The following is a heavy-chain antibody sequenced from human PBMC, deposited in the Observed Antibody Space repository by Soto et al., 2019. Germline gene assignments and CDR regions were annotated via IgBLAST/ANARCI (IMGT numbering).Heavy chain of an antibody. CDR2: LYYSGST. CDR3: AGGGLRYFAWLGN. J-gene: IGHJ4*02. Sequence: QVQLQESGPGLVKPSETLSLTCTVSGGSISSYYWSWIRQPPGKGLEWIGYLYYSGSTNYNPPLNSRGTISVDTSKNQFSLKLSSVTAADTAVYYCAGGGLRYFAWLGNWGQGTLVTVSS. D-gene: IGHD3-9*01. CDR1: GGSISSYY. V-gene: IGHV4-59*01.